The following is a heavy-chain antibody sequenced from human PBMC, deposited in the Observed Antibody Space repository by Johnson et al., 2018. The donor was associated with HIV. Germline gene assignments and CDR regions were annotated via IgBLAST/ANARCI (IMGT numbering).Heavy chain of an antibody. CDR2: ISYDGSNK. CDR3: AREWGAFDI. Sequence: QVQLVESGGGVVQPGRSLRLSCAASGFTFGSYAMHWVRQAPGKGLEWVAVISYDGSNKYYADSVKGRFTISRDNSKNTLYLQMNSLRAEDTAVYYCAREWGAFDIWGQGTMVTVSS. V-gene: IGHV3-30-3*01. J-gene: IGHJ3*02. CDR1: GFTFGSYA. D-gene: IGHD1-26*01.